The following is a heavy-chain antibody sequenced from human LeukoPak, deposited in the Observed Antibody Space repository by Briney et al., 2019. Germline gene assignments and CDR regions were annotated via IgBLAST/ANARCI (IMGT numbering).Heavy chain of an antibody. J-gene: IGHJ6*03. Sequence: ASVKVSCKSSGYTFTRYFMHWVRQPPGQGLEWMGWINPNNGDTNYTQKLQGRVTMTMDTSISTAYMELRRLRSDDTAVYYCASFAFALGTTGRRYIDVWGKGTTVTVSS. D-gene: IGHD1-1*01. CDR3: ASFAFALGTTGRRYIDV. CDR2: INPNNGDT. CDR1: GYTFTRYF. V-gene: IGHV1-2*02.